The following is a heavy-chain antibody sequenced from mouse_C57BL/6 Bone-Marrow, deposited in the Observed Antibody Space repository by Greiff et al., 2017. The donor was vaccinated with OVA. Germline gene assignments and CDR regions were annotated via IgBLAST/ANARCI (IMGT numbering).Heavy chain of an antibody. J-gene: IGHJ3*01. Sequence: EVQLVESGPGLVKPSQSLSLTCSVTGYSITSGYYWNWIRQFPGNKLEWMGYISYDGSNNYNPSLKNRISITRDTSKNQFFLKLNSVTTEDTATYYCAAYYYGSSPWFAYWGQGTLVTVSA. D-gene: IGHD1-1*01. CDR2: ISYDGSN. V-gene: IGHV3-6*01. CDR1: GYSITSGYY. CDR3: AAYYYGSSPWFAY.